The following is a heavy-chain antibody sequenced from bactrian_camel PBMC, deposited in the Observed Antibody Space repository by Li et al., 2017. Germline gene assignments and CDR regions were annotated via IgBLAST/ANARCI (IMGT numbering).Heavy chain of an antibody. CDR1: GRTLSSIA. J-gene: IGHJ4*01. D-gene: IGHD1*01. V-gene: IGHV3S31*01. CDR2: TTIGGTS. Sequence: VQLVESGGALVQPGGSLRLSCVVSGRTLSSIAIHWVRQAPGQGLEWVSHTTIGGTSFYADSVKGRVTISRDNAKNTLYLQMNNLESDDTARYYCTIGSGAWATRSAYDYTYRGQGTQVTVS.